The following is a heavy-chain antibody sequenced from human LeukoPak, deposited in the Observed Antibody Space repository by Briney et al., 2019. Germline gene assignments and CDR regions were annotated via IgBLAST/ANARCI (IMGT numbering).Heavy chain of an antibody. J-gene: IGHJ1*01. CDR1: GGSITSYF. Sequence: SETLSLTCTVSGGSITSYFWTWFRQPPGKGLEWIGYIYHSGTTNYNPSLKSRVSISVDTSKTQFSLNLRSVPAADTAVYYCAQMAPFSPSFSQQWGQGTLVTVSS. CDR3: AQMAPFSPSFSQQ. V-gene: IGHV4-59*01. CDR2: IYHSGTT. D-gene: IGHD5-24*01.